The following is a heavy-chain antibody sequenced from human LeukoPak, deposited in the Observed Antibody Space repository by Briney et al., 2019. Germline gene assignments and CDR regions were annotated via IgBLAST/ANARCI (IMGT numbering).Heavy chain of an antibody. CDR2: IIPIFGTA. J-gene: IGHJ4*02. CDR1: GGTFCSYA. Sequence: SVKVSCKASGGTFCSYAISWVRHAPGQGLEWVGRIIPIFGTANYAQKFQGRVTITTDESTSTAYMELSSLRPEDTAVYYCARGGGSGSYGFDYWRQGPLVTVSS. CDR3: ARGGGSGSYGFDY. V-gene: IGHV1-69*05. D-gene: IGHD3-10*01.